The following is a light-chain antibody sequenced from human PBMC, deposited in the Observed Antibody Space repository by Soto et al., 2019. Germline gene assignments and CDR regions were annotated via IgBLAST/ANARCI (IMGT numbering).Light chain of an antibody. CDR3: QQRSNWPIT. CDR1: QNIYSN. Sequence: IVMTQSPATLSVSPGERATLSCRASQNIYSNVAWYQQRPGQAPRLLIYRASTRATGIPARFSGSGSGTDFSLTISSLEPEDFAVYYCQQRSNWPITFGLGTRLEI. J-gene: IGKJ5*01. V-gene: IGKV3-15*01. CDR2: RAS.